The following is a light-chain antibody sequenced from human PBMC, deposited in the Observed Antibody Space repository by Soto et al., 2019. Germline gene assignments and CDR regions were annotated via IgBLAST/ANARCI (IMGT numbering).Light chain of an antibody. CDR1: SSNIGSNT. CDR3: AAWDDSLNGRGV. Sequence: QSVLTQPPSASGTPGQRVTISCSGSSSNIGSNTVNWYQQLPGTAPKLLIYSNNQRPSGVPGRFSGSRSGTSASRAISGLQSEDEGDYYCAAWDDSLNGRGVFGGGTKLTVL. CDR2: SNN. V-gene: IGLV1-44*01. J-gene: IGLJ3*02.